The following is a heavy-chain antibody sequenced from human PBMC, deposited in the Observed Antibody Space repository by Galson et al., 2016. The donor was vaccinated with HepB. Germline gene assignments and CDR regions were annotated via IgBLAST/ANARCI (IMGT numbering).Heavy chain of an antibody. CDR2: INPSRGDT. D-gene: IGHD1-26*01. CDR3: ARGTVGAVDY. Sequence: SVKVSCKASGYIFTHYYIHWVRQAPGQGLEWMGRINPSRGDTIYAQNFRGRVTVTRDMSISTAYLDLTSDDTAVYFCARGTVGAVDYWGQGTLVTVSS. CDR1: GYIFTHYY. J-gene: IGHJ4*02. V-gene: IGHV1-2*06.